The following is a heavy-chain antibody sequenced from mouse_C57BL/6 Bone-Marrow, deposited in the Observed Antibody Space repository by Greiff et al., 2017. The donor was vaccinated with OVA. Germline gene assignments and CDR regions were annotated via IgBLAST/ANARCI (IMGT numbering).Heavy chain of an antibody. J-gene: IGHJ4*01. Sequence: QVHVKQSGAELVRPGASVKLSCKASGYTFTDYYINWVKQRPGQGLEWIARIYPGSGNTSYNEKFKGKATLTAEKSSSTAYMQLSSLTSEDSAVYFCAREGITTVVATDAMDYWGQGTSVTVSS. CDR3: AREGITTVVATDAMDY. D-gene: IGHD1-1*01. CDR1: GYTFTDYY. V-gene: IGHV1-76*01. CDR2: IYPGSGNT.